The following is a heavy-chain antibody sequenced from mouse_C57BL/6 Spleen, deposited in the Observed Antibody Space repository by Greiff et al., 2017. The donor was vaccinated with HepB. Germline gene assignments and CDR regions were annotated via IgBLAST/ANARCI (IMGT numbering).Heavy chain of an antibody. V-gene: IGHV5-17*01. CDR3: ARWLLNPWAMEY. CDR1: GFTFSDYG. D-gene: IGHD2-3*01. CDR2: ISSGSSTI. Sequence: EVNVVESGGGLVKPGGSLKLSCAASGFTFSDYGMHWVRQAPEKGLEWVAYISSGSSTIYYADTVKGRFTIFRDNAKNTLFLQMTSLRSEDTAMYYCARWLLNPWAMEYWGQGTSGTVSS. J-gene: IGHJ4*01.